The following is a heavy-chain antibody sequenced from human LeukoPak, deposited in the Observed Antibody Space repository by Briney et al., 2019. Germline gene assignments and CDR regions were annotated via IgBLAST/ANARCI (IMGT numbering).Heavy chain of an antibody. CDR2: IRYDGSNK. V-gene: IGHV3-30*02. CDR3: VVNYVWGSYRYARDY. D-gene: IGHD3-16*02. J-gene: IGHJ4*02. Sequence: GGSLRLSCAASGFTFSSCGFHWVRQAPGKGLEWVAFIRYDGSNKYYADSVKGRFTISRDNSKNTLYLQMNSLRAEDTAVYYCVVNYVWGSYRYARDYWGQGTLVTVSS. CDR1: GFTFSSCG.